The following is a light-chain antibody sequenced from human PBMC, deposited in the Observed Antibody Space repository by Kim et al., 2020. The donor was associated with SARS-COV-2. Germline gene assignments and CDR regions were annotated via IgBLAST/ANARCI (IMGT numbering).Light chain of an antibody. Sequence: VAPGKPARLTCGGTNIGSNSVHWYQQKPGQAPVLVISYDTDRPSGIPERFSGSNSGNTATLTISRVDAGDEADYYCQVWDSGSDQVFGGGTQLTVL. V-gene: IGLV3-21*04. CDR2: YDT. J-gene: IGLJ3*02. CDR1: NIGSNS. CDR3: QVWDSGSDQV.